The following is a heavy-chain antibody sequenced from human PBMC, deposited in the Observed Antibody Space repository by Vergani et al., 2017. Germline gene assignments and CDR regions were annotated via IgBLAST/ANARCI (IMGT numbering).Heavy chain of an antibody. CDR2: IYYSGST. D-gene: IGHD6-13*01. CDR3: ARGYSTTGAPSGY. V-gene: IGHV4-39*01. CDR1: GGSVSISSYY. J-gene: IGHJ4*02. Sequence: QLQLQESGPGLVEPSETLSLTCTVSGGSVSISSYYWGWIRQPPGKGLEWIGSIYYSGSTYYNPSLKSRVTISVDTSKNQFSLKLSSVTAADTAVYYCARGYSTTGAPSGYWGQGTLVTVSS.